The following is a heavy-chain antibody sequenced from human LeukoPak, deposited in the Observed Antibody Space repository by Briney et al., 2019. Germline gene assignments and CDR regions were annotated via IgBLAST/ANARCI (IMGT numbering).Heavy chain of an antibody. CDR3: ARDMYDNGWSSFDY. V-gene: IGHV3-30-3*01. CDR2: ISFDGTNK. Sequence: GRSLRLSCAASGFTFSNYAMHWVRQAPGKGLEWVAVISFDGTNKYYANSVQGRFTISRDNSKNTLYLQMNSLRTEDTALYYCARDMYDNGWSSFDYWGQGTLVTVSS. J-gene: IGHJ4*02. D-gene: IGHD3-10*01. CDR1: GFTFSNYA.